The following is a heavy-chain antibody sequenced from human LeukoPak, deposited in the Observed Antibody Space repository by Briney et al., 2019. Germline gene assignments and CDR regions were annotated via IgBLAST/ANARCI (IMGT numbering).Heavy chain of an antibody. J-gene: IGHJ4*02. CDR1: GFTFDDYA. CDR3: ARAYSSSSYFDY. CDR2: ISWNSGSI. D-gene: IGHD6-6*01. V-gene: IGHV3-9*03. Sequence: PWGSPRLSRAASGFTFDDYAMHWVRQAPGKGLEWVSGISWNSGSIGYADSVKGRFTISRDNAKNSLYLQMNSLRAEDMALYYCARAYSSSSYFDYWGQGTLVTVSS.